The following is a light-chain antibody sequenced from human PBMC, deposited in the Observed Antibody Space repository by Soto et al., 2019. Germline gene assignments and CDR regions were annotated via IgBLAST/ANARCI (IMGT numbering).Light chain of an antibody. CDR3: QRYDRRPWT. J-gene: IGKJ1*01. CDR2: GAS. V-gene: IGKV1-33*01. CDR1: QDISHY. Sequence: DIPMTQSPSSLSASVGDRVTITCQASQDISHYLNWFQQKPGKAPQVLIYGASHLETGVPSRFSGSRSGTDFTVSICGLRHEELATYYCQRYDRRPWTFGQGTKV.